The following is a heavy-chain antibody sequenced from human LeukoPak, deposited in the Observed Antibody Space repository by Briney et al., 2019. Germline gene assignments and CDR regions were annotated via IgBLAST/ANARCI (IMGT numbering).Heavy chain of an antibody. CDR3: ARGSHDSSGYSLDY. CDR1: GGSFSGYY. J-gene: IGHJ4*02. Sequence: PSETLSLTCAVYGGSFSGYYWSWIRQPPGKGLEWIGEINHSGSTNYNPSLKSRVTISVDTSKNQFSLKLSSVTAADTAVYYCARGSHDSSGYSLDYWGQGTLVTVSS. CDR2: INHSGST. V-gene: IGHV4-34*01. D-gene: IGHD3-22*01.